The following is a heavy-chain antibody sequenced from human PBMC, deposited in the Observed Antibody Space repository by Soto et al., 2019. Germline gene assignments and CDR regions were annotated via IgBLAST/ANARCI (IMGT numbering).Heavy chain of an antibody. J-gene: IGHJ6*02. V-gene: IGHV3-23*01. Sequence: GGSLRLSCAASGFTFTDYALSWVRQAPGKGLEWVATISGIGGSTYLADSVKGRLSISRDNSKNTVSLLMNSLRAEDTAVYFCARGSSGYISSWYYGMDVLGQGTAVTVSS. CDR1: GFTFTDYA. D-gene: IGHD6-13*01. CDR3: ARGSSGYISSWYYGMDV. CDR2: ISGIGGST.